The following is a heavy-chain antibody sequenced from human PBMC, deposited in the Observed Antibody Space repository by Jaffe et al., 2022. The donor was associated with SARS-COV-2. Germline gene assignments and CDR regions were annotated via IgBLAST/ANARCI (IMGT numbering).Heavy chain of an antibody. CDR2: ISYTGST. D-gene: IGHD6-13*01. CDR1: GASISNYY. CDR3: ARHPGAASGRVWFDY. V-gene: IGHV4-59*01. J-gene: IGHJ4*02. Sequence: QVQLQESGPGLVKPSETLSLTCTVSGASISNYYWTWIRQPPGKGLEWIGYISYTGSTDYNPSLKSRVSISVDTSKNQFSLRLYSVTAADTAVYFCARHPGAASGRVWFDYWGRGTLVTVSS.